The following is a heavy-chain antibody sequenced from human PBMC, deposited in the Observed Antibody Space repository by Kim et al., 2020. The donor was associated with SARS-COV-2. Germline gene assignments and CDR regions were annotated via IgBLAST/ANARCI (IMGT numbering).Heavy chain of an antibody. CDR3: AKDISPITIFGWGYYGMEV. Sequence: GGSLRLSCAASGFTFDDSAMHWVRQVPGKGLEWVSGISWNSGSIGYADSVKGRFTISRDNAKNSLYLQMNSLRAEDTALYYCAKDISPITIFGWGYYGMEVWGQGTTGTVSS. D-gene: IGHD3-9*01. CDR2: ISWNSGSI. V-gene: IGHV3-9*01. J-gene: IGHJ6*02. CDR1: GFTFDDSA.